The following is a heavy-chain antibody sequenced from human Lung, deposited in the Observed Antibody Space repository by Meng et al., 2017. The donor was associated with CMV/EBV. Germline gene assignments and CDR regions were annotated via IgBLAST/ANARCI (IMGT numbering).Heavy chain of an antibody. Sequence: SRADSGFTVCSNYMSWVRQAPGKGLEWVSVIYSGGSTYYADSVKGRFTISRDNSKNTLFLQMNSLRAEDTAVYYCARGAVYYDSSAYYKGYFDYWXQGTXVTVSS. V-gene: IGHV3-53*01. CDR3: ARGAVYYDSSAYYKGYFDY. J-gene: IGHJ4*02. CDR1: GFTVCSNY. CDR2: IYSGGST. D-gene: IGHD3-22*01.